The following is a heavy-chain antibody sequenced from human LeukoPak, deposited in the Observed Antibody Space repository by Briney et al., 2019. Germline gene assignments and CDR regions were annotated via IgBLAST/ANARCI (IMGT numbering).Heavy chain of an antibody. D-gene: IGHD4-17*01. V-gene: IGHV3-48*02. J-gene: IGHJ4*02. CDR2: INSVSDSDII. Sequence: AGGSLRLSCAASGFSFSSYSMNWVRQAPGKGPEWISYINSVSDSDIIWYADSVKGRFTISSDKAKNSVYLQMNSLRDEDTAVYFCARDRHYAFDYWGQGALVTVSS. CDR3: ARDRHYAFDY. CDR1: GFSFSSYS.